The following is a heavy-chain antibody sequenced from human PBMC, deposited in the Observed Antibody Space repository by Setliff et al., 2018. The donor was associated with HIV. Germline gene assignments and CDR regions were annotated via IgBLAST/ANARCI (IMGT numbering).Heavy chain of an antibody. CDR2: ISGLGGGTI. Sequence: GSLRLSCATSGFTLDSYSIIWVRQAPGKGLEWVSYISGLGGGTIYYADSVRGRFTISRDDAEKSVYLQMNSLRAEDTAVYYCARAGVVEGYYYYYYMDVWGKGTTVTV. CDR3: ARAGVVEGYYYYYYMDV. J-gene: IGHJ6*03. CDR1: GFTLDSYS. D-gene: IGHD2-15*01. V-gene: IGHV3-48*01.